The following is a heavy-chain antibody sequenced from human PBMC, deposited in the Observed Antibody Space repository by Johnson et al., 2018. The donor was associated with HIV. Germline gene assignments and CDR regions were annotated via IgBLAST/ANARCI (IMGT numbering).Heavy chain of an antibody. J-gene: IGHJ3*01. CDR2: IRNDGSET. CDR1: GFDFSSSW. Sequence: VQLVESGGGLVQPGGSLRLSCAASGFDFSSSWMHWVRQAPGKGLVWVSRIRNDGSETAYADSVKGRFFIYSDNSKNTLYVQMDSLRDEDTAVYYCARGLDYYDSSGFRSASFDVWGQGTIVSVSS. D-gene: IGHD3-22*01. CDR3: ARGLDYYDSSGFRSASFDV. V-gene: IGHV3-74*02.